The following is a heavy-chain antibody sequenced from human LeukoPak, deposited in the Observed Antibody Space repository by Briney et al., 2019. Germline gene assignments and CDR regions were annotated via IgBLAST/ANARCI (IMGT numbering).Heavy chain of an antibody. CDR3: AKDHGVTYYDFWSGYIFDY. CDR1: GFTFSNYG. Sequence: PGGSLRLSCAASGFTFSNYGMNWVRQAPWKGLEWVEAISGSGGSTYYANSVKGRFTISRDNYKSTLYLQMSSLRAEDTAVYYCAKDHGVTYYDFWSGYIFDYWGQGTLVTVSS. J-gene: IGHJ4*02. CDR2: ISGSGGST. V-gene: IGHV3-23*01. D-gene: IGHD3-3*01.